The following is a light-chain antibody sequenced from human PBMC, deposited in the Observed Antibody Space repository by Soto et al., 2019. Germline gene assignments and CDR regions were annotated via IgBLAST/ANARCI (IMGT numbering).Light chain of an antibody. J-gene: IGKJ1*01. Sequence: TLSASVGDRVTITCRASQSISDWLAWYQQKPGRAPKLLIYDASILESGVPSRFGGSGSGTDFALTISSLQPDDFATYYCQQYNSPSKTFGPGTKVDIK. CDR2: DAS. V-gene: IGKV1-5*01. CDR3: QQYNSPSKT. CDR1: QSISDW.